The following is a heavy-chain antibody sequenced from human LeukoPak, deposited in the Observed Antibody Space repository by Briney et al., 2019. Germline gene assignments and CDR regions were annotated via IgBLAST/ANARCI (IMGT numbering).Heavy chain of an antibody. J-gene: IGHJ4*02. CDR1: GFTFSSYG. D-gene: IGHD3-10*01. CDR2: ISYDGSNK. V-gene: IGHV3-30*18. CDR3: AKDPTISYYYGSGSSSIPYLDY. Sequence: GRSLRLSCAASGFTFSSYGMHWVRQAPGKGLEWVAVISYDGSNKYYADSVKGRFTISRDNSKNTLYLQMNSLRAEDTAVYYCAKDPTISYYYGSGSSSIPYLDYWGQGTLVTVSS.